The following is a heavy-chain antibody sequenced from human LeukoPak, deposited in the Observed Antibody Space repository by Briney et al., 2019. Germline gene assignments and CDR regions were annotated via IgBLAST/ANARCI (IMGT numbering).Heavy chain of an antibody. V-gene: IGHV4-59*08. CDR1: GGSINTHY. CDR2: IYFTGIT. Sequence: SETLSLTCTVSGGSINTHYWSWIRQPPGKGLEWVGYIYFTGITKYNPSLKSRVTISVVTSKNQFSLELSSVTATDTAVYYCARHDIRYYYDSSGYYSWPGIRSATLDYWGQGTLVTVSS. CDR3: ARHDIRYYYDSSGYYSWPGIRSATLDY. J-gene: IGHJ4*02. D-gene: IGHD3-22*01.